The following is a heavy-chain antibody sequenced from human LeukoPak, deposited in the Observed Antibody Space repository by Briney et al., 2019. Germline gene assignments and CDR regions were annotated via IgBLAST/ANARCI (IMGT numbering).Heavy chain of an antibody. CDR2: ISGSGGST. CDR3: AKDGPPMTTVTGFDP. V-gene: IGHV3-23*01. CDR1: GFTFSSYA. J-gene: IGHJ5*02. Sequence: GGSLRLSCAASGFTFSSYAMSWVRQAPGKGLERVSAISGSGGSTYYADSVKGRFTISRDNSKNTLYLQMNSLRAEDTAVYYCAKDGPPMTTVTGFDPWGQGTLVTVSS. D-gene: IGHD4-17*01.